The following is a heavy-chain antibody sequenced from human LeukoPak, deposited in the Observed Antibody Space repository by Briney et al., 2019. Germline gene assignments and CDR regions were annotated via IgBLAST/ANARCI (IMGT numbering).Heavy chain of an antibody. CDR1: GFTFSSYA. CDR2: ISGSGGST. CDR3: AKDYAIFGVEYYFDY. D-gene: IGHD3-3*01. V-gene: IGHV3-23*01. J-gene: IGHJ4*02. Sequence: GGSLRLSCAASGFTFSSYAMSWVRQAPGKGLEWVSAISGSGGSTYYADSVKGRFTISRDNSKNTLYLQMNSLRAEDTAVYYCAKDYAIFGVEYYFDYWGQGTLDTVSS.